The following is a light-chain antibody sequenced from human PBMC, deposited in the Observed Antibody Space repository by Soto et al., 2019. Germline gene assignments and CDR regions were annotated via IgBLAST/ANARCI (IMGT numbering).Light chain of an antibody. Sequence: EIVLTQSPATLSLSPGERATLSCRASQSVGNNLAWYQHKPGQSPRLLISGAATGATGIPPRFSASGSGTDFTLTVNSLQSEDIAVYYCQQYHNWPVTFGGGTKVDIK. J-gene: IGKJ4*01. CDR3: QQYHNWPVT. CDR2: GAA. V-gene: IGKV3-15*01. CDR1: QSVGNN.